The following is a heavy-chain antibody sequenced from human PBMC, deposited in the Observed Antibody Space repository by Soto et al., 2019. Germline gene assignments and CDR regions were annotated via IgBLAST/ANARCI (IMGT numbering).Heavy chain of an antibody. Sequence: ASVKVSCKASGYTFTSYGISWVRQAPGQGLEWMGWISAYNGNTNYAQKLQGRVTMTTDTSTSTAYMELRSLRSDDTAVYYCASLDIVVVPAAREGYYYYMDVWGKGTTVTVSS. CDR3: ASLDIVVVPAAREGYYYYMDV. J-gene: IGHJ6*03. CDR1: GYTFTSYG. V-gene: IGHV1-18*01. D-gene: IGHD2-2*03. CDR2: ISAYNGNT.